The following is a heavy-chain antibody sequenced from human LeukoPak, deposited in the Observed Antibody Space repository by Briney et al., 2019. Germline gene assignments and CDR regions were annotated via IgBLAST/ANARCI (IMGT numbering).Heavy chain of an antibody. V-gene: IGHV3-7*01. CDR2: IKEDGSEK. D-gene: IGHD6-13*01. J-gene: IGHJ4*02. Sequence: GGSLRLSCAASGFTFSSYWMSWVCQTPGKGLEWVANIKEDGSEKNYVDSVEGRFTISRDNAKNSLFLQMNSLRVEDTAVYYCVISKGPGLAAYWGQGTLVTVSS. CDR3: VISKGPGLAAY. CDR1: GFTFSSYW.